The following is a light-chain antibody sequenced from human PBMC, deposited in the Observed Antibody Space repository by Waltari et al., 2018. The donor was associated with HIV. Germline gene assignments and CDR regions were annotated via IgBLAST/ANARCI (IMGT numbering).Light chain of an antibody. Sequence: QSALTQPASVSGFLVQSINFSGTGISTDYRFYQYFSWYQQYQGKIPRLIILDINNRPSGVSDHFSGSRSGNSASLTFSGLQSGDEAHYYCASNRLDYTLIFGGGTKLTVL. J-gene: IGLJ2*01. V-gene: IGLV2-14*03. CDR3: ASNRLDYTLI. CDR1: STDYRFYQY. CDR2: DIN.